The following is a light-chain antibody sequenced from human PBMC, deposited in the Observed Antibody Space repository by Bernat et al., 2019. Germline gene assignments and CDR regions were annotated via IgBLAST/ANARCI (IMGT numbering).Light chain of an antibody. Sequence: DIQMTQSPSSLSASVGDRVTITCRASQGISNYLAWFQQKPGKAPKSLIHSASTLQGGVPSKFSCSGSGTKFSLTINNLQPEDFATYYCQQNKTFRFTFGQGSKLEIK. V-gene: IGKV1-16*02. CDR2: SAS. CDR3: QQNKTFRFT. J-gene: IGKJ2*01. CDR1: QGISNY.